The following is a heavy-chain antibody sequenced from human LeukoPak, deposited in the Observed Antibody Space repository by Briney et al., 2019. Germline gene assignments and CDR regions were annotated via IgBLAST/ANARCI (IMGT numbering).Heavy chain of an antibody. CDR1: GGSFSGYY. Sequence: SETLSLTCAVYGGSFSGYYWSWIRQPPGKGLEWIGEINHSGSTNYNPSFKSRVTISVDTSKNQFSLKLSSVTAADTAVYYCARRKYNWNLRSDTPGRFDPWGQGTLVTVSS. J-gene: IGHJ5*02. V-gene: IGHV4-34*01. CDR2: INHSGST. CDR3: ARRKYNWNLRSDTPGRFDP. D-gene: IGHD1-1*01.